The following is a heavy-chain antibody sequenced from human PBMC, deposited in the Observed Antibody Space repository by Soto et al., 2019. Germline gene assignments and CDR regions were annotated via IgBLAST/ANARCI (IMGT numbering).Heavy chain of an antibody. CDR2: ISYDGSNK. CDR1: GFTFSSYG. V-gene: IGHV3-30*18. Sequence: QVQLVESGGGVVQPGRSLRLSCAASGFTFSSYGMHWVRQAPGKGLEWVAVISYDGSNKYYADSVKGRFTISRDNSKNTLYLQMNSLRAEDTAVYYCAKDYDSSGYYVGYYYYGMDVWGQGTTVTVSS. J-gene: IGHJ6*02. CDR3: AKDYDSSGYYVGYYYYGMDV. D-gene: IGHD3-22*01.